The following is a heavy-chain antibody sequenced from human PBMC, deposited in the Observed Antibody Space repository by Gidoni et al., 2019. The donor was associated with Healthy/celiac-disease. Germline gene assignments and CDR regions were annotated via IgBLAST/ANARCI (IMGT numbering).Heavy chain of an antibody. Sequence: QVQLVQSGAEVKKPGSSVKVSCKASGGTFSSHTIRWVRQAPGQGLEWMGRIIPILGIANYAQKFQGRVTITADKSTSTAYMELSSLRSEDTAVYYCARERRYGDYEDYWGQGTLVTVSS. CDR1: GGTFSSHT. D-gene: IGHD4-17*01. V-gene: IGHV1-69*08. J-gene: IGHJ4*02. CDR3: ARERRYGDYEDY. CDR2: IIPILGIA.